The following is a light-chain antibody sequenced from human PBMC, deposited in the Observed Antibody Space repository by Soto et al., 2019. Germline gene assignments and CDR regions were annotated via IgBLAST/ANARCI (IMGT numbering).Light chain of an antibody. Sequence: DIVMTQSPLSLPVTPGEPASISCRSSQSLLHSNGYNYLDWYLQKPGQSSQLLIYLGSNRASGVSDRFSGSGSGTDCTLKISRVEAEDVGVYYCMQALQTPPGTFGQGNKLEIK. V-gene: IGKV2-28*01. CDR3: MQALQTPPGT. CDR2: LGS. CDR1: QSLLHSNGYNY. J-gene: IGKJ2*02.